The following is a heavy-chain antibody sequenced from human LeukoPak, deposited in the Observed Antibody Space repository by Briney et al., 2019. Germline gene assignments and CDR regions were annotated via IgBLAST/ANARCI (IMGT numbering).Heavy chain of an antibody. J-gene: IGHJ6*03. CDR1: GGSISSYY. CDR2: IYTSGSP. Sequence: PSETLSLTCTVSGGSISSYYWSWIRQPAGKGLEWIGRIYTSGSPNYNPSLKSRVTISVDKSKNQFSLKLSSVTAADTAVYFCARAPYSSGWYSDMDVGVKGTTVTVSS. CDR3: ARAPYSSGWYSDMDV. D-gene: IGHD6-19*01. V-gene: IGHV4-4*07.